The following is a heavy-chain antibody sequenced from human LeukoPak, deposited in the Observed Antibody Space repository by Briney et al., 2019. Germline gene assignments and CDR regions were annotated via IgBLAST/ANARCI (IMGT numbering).Heavy chain of an antibody. D-gene: IGHD3-10*01. J-gene: IGHJ5*02. CDR1: EFTGFTFSGSA. V-gene: IGHV3-23*01. CDR2: ISGSGAAT. Sequence: PGGSLRLSCAASEFTGFTFSGSAMSWVRQAPGKGLEWVSAISGSGAATFYADSVKGRFTISRDNSKSTVYLQMNSLRVEDAAVYYCSKDLTSDFGGDLDPWAREPWSPSPQ. CDR3: SKDLTSDFGGDLDP.